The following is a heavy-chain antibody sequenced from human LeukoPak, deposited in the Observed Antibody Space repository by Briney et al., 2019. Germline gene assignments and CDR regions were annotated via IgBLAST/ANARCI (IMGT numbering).Heavy chain of an antibody. CDR1: GDTFINYS. CDR3: AIVVVAGSFDY. D-gene: IGHD2-15*01. CDR2: IIPIFGTA. V-gene: IGHV1-69*06. J-gene: IGHJ4*02. Sequence: SVKVSCKASGDTFINYSINWVRQAPGQGLEWMGGIIPIFGTANYAQKFQGRVTITADKSTSTAYMELSSLRSEDTAVYYCAIVVVAGSFDYWGQGTLVTVSS.